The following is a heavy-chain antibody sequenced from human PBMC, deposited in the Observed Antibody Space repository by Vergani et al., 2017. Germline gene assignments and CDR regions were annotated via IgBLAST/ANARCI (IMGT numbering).Heavy chain of an antibody. V-gene: IGHV3-11*04. J-gene: IGHJ4*02. Sequence: QVQLVESGGGLVKPGGSLRLSCAASGFTFSDSYMSWVRQAPGMGLEWVSYISSSGTIVYYADSVKGRFTISRDNAKNSLYLQMNSLRAEDTAVYYCARDLYGGNPSYYFDYWGQGTLVTVSS. CDR1: GFTFSDSY. D-gene: IGHD4-23*01. CDR2: ISSSGTIV. CDR3: ARDLYGGNPSYYFDY.